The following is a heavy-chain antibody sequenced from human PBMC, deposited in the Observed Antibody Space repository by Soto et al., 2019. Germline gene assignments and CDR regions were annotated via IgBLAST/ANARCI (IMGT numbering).Heavy chain of an antibody. Sequence: PGGSLRLSCAASRFTFSSYGMHWVRQAPGKGLEWVAVIWYDGSNKYYADSVKGRFTISRDNSKNTLYLQMNSLRAEDTAVYYCARDKKAAAGRKTDWCEDYWGQGTLVTVSS. CDR1: RFTFSSYG. CDR2: IWYDGSNK. J-gene: IGHJ4*02. D-gene: IGHD6-13*01. V-gene: IGHV3-33*01. CDR3: ARDKKAAAGRKTDWCEDY.